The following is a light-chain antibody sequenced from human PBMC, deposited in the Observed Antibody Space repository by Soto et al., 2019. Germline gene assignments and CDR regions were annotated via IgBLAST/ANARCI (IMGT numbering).Light chain of an antibody. Sequence: DIVMTQSPLSLPVTPGEPASISCRSSQSLLHSNGYNYLDWYLQKPGQSPQLLIYLGSNRSSGVPDRFSGSGSGTDFTPKISSVEAEDVGVYYCMQALQTPWTFGQGPKVEIK. J-gene: IGKJ1*01. V-gene: IGKV2-28*01. CDR2: LGS. CDR3: MQALQTPWT. CDR1: QSLLHSNGYNY.